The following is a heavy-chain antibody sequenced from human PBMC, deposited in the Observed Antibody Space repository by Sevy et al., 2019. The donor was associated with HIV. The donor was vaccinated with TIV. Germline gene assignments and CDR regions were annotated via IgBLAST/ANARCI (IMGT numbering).Heavy chain of an antibody. CDR2: INAISSNI. D-gene: IGHD2-15*01. V-gene: IGHV3-21*01. J-gene: IGHJ4*02. CDR1: GFTFSSYA. CDR3: ARDLFSGGNAVYGY. Sequence: GGSLRLSCTASGFTFSSYAMNWVRQAPGKGLEWVSSINAISSNIYYADSVKGRFTISRDNAENSLYLQMNSVRAEDTAVYYCARDLFSGGNAVYGYWGQGTLVTISS.